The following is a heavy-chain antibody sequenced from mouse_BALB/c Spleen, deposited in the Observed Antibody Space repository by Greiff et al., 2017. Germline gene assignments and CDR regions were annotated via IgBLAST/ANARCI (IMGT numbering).Heavy chain of an antibody. V-gene: IGHV1-14*01. CDR3: AIYGSGDTMNY. Sequence: VQLQQSGPELVKPGASAKMSCKASGYTFTSHVMHRVKQKPGQGLVWIGYINPYNDGTKYNGKFKGKATLTSDKSSSTAYMVLTSLASEDSAVYYCAIYGSGDTMNYGGQGTTSTVSS. D-gene: IGHD1-1*02. CDR2: INPYNDGT. J-gene: IGHJ4*01. CDR1: GYTFTSHV.